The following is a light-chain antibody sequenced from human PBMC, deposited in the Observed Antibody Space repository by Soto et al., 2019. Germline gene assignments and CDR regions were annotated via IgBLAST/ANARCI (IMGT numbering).Light chain of an antibody. V-gene: IGKV1-5*01. Sequence: DIPMTQSPSTLSASVGDRVTITCRASQSVNKWLAWYQQKPGQAPKLLIYEASYLESGVPSRFSGSGSGTEFTLTISSLQPDDFAAYYCQQFSDYPRTFGQGTKVEIK. CDR3: QQFSDYPRT. CDR1: QSVNKW. J-gene: IGKJ1*01. CDR2: EAS.